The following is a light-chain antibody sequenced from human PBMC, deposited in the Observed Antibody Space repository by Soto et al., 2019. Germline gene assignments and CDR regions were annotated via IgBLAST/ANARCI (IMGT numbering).Light chain of an antibody. J-gene: IGLJ1*01. CDR1: SSDVGNYDL. V-gene: IGLV2-14*02. CDR2: EVS. CDR3: TAFSANRVYL. Sequence: QSALTQPASVSGSPGQSITISCTGTSSDVGNYDLVSWYQQHPGKAPQLMIYEVSNRPSGVSNRFSGSKSGNTASLTISGLQAEDEADYYCTAFSANRVYLFGPGTKVTVL.